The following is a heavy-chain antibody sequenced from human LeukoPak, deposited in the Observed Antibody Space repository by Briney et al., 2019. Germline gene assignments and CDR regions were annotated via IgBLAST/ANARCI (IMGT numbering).Heavy chain of an antibody. J-gene: IGHJ6*03. CDR2: AYSGVNA. D-gene: IGHD1-26*01. Sequence: PSETLSLTCTVSGDSMHSYYWSWIRQSPEKGLEWIGRAYSGVNAYYNPSLQSRVTISVDKSNNQFSLDLAPVTAADTALYYCAREKSGTLTRAYYYIDVWGRGITVTVSS. V-gene: IGHV4-4*07. CDR3: AREKSGTLTRAYYYIDV. CDR1: GDSMHSYY.